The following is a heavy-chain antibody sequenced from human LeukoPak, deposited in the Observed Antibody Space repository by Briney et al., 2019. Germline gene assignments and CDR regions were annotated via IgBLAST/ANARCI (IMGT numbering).Heavy chain of an antibody. J-gene: IGHJ3*02. D-gene: IGHD3-22*01. V-gene: IGHV4-59*01. CDR2: DSGST. CDR3: ACLTTADAFDI. CDR1: GGSISSYY. Sequence: PSETLSLTCTVSGGSISSYYWSWIRQPPGKGLEWIGYDSGSTNYNPSLKSRVTISVDTSKNQFSLKLSSVTAADTAVYYCACLTTADAFDIWGQGTMVTVSS.